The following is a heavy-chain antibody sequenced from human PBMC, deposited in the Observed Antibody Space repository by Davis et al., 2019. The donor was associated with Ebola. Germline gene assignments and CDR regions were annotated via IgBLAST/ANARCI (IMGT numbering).Heavy chain of an antibody. J-gene: IGHJ5*02. CDR1: GGSLNGYS. Sequence: SETLSLTCGVLGGSLNGYSWTWIREPAGKGLEWIGRMSINGYTNYNPSLKSRVIMSLDTSKNQFSLQLTSVTAADTAVYYCVRDAVGHGNWFDPWGRGTLVSVSS. CDR2: MSINGYT. CDR3: VRDAVGHGNWFDP. V-gene: IGHV4-4*07.